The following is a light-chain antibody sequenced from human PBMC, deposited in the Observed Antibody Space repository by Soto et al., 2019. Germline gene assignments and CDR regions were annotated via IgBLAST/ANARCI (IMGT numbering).Light chain of an antibody. CDR2: AAS. CDR1: QSVSSN. J-gene: IGKJ2*01. CDR3: QQYNNWPYT. V-gene: IGKV3-15*01. Sequence: EIAMTQSPATLSVSPGERGSLSCRASQSVSSNLSWYQQKPVQAPRLLIYAASARATGIPARFSGSGSGTDFTLTISSLQSEDFAVYYCQQYNNWPYTFGQETKVDI.